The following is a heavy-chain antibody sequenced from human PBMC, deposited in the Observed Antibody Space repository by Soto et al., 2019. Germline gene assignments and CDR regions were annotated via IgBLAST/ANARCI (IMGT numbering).Heavy chain of an antibody. D-gene: IGHD6-13*01. Sequence: GSLRLSCAASGFTFSSYWMHWVRQAPGKGLVWVSRINDDGSVTSYADSVKGRFTISRDNPENTLYLQMNSLRAEETAVYYCGRNVAAAGRDWGQVTLVTV. CDR3: GRNVAAAGRD. J-gene: IGHJ4*02. V-gene: IGHV3-74*01. CDR2: INDDGSVT. CDR1: GFTFSSYW.